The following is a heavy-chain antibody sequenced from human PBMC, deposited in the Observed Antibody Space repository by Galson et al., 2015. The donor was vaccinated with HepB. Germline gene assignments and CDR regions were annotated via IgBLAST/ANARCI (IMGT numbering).Heavy chain of an antibody. V-gene: IGHV1-2*02. CDR1: GYTFTGHY. J-gene: IGHJ5*02. CDR3: ARRHGEASAAATLGWFAP. Sequence: SVKVSCKASGYTFTGHYMHWVRQAPGKGLEWMGWINPNSGDPTYAQKFQGRVTMTRDTSTSTAYMELSSLTSDDTAIYYCARRHGEASAAATLGWFAPWGQGTQVTVSS. D-gene: IGHD2-15*01. CDR2: INPNSGDP.